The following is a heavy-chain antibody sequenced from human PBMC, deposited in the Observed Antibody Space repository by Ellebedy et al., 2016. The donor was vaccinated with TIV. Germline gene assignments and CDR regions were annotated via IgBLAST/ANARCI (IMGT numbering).Heavy chain of an antibody. CDR3: ARAYYYDDSGHHHYYYMDV. CDR2: VYYRGST. V-gene: IGHV4-39*07. CDR1: GGSISSGSHF. Sequence: MPSETLSLTCSVSGGSISSGSHFWGWFRQPPGKGLEWIGSVYYRGSTYYNPSLTSRLSMSVDTSKNQLSLKLSSVTAADTAVYYCARAYYYDDSGHHHYYYMDVWGKGTTVTVSS. D-gene: IGHD3-22*01. J-gene: IGHJ6*03.